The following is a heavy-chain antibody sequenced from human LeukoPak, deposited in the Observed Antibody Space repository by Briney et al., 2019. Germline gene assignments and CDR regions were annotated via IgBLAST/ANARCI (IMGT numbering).Heavy chain of an antibody. J-gene: IGHJ4*02. V-gene: IGHV4-34*01. CDR2: INHSGSA. CDR3: ARGQALYSDASGYYAGGFYYFDK. D-gene: IGHD3-22*01. Sequence: PSETLSLTCAVYGGSFSGYYWSWIRQTAGKGLEWIGEINHSGSAKYNPSLKSRVSISVTLSKNQFSLDLSSLTAADTAVYYCARGQALYSDASGYYAGGFYYFDKWGQGTLVTVSS. CDR1: GGSFSGYY.